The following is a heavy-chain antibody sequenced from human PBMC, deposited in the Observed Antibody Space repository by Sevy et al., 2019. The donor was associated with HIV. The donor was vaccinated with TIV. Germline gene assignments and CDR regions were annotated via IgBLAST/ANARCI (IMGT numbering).Heavy chain of an antibody. J-gene: IGHJ4*02. CDR2: ISSSSSYI. Sequence: GESLKISCAASGFTFSSYSMNWVRQAPGKGLEWVSSISSSSSYIYYADSVKGRFTISRDNAKNSLYLQMNSLRAEDTAVYYCARDYVLQDRDYFNYWGQGTLVTVSS. CDR1: GFTFSSYS. CDR3: ARDYVLQDRDYFNY. D-gene: IGHD3-10*02. V-gene: IGHV3-21*01.